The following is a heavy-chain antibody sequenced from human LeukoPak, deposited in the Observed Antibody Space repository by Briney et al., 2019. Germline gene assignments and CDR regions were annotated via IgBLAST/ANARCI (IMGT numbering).Heavy chain of an antibody. Sequence: ASVKVSCEASGYTFTSYGISWVRQAPGQGLEWMGWISAYNGNTNYAQKLQGRVTMTTDTSTSTAYMELRSLRSEDTAVYYCARATNDGAFDIWGQETMVTVSS. CDR3: ARATNDGAFDI. CDR2: ISAYNGNT. D-gene: IGHD2-8*01. V-gene: IGHV1-18*01. J-gene: IGHJ3*02. CDR1: GYTFTSYG.